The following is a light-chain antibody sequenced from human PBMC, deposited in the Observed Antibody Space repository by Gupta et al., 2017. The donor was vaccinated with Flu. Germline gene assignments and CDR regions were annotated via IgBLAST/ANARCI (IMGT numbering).Light chain of an antibody. V-gene: IGLV3-25*02. CDR2: KDS. CDR3: QSGDSSGTYWV. Sequence: SYELTQPPSVSVSPGQTARITCSGDALPKQYAYWYQQKPGQAPVLVIYKDSERPSGIPERFSGSSSGTTVTLTIRGVQAEDEADYYCQSGDSSGTYWVFGGGTKLTVL. J-gene: IGLJ3*02. CDR1: ALPKQY.